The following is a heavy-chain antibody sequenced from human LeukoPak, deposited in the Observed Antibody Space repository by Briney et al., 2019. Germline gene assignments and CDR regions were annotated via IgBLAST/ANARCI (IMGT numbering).Heavy chain of an antibody. CDR3: ARAVDYYDSSGYFPDAFDI. D-gene: IGHD3-22*01. Sequence: KPSETLSLTCTVSGYSISSGYYWGWIRQSPGKGLECIGSIYHSGSTYYNPPLKSRGTIAVDTYKNQLSLKLSSVTAADTAVYYCARAVDYYDSSGYFPDAFDIWGQGTMVTVSS. J-gene: IGHJ3*02. CDR2: IYHSGST. V-gene: IGHV4-38-2*02. CDR1: GYSISSGYY.